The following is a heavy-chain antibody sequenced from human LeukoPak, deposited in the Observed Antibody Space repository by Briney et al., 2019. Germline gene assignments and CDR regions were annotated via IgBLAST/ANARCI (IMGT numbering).Heavy chain of an antibody. V-gene: IGHV4-34*01. CDR1: GGSFSGYY. CDR2: INHSGST. CDR3: ARRSGGYLYYFDY. J-gene: IGHJ4*02. Sequence: SETLSLTCAVYGGSFSGYYWSWIRQPPGKGLEWIGEINHSGSTNYNPSLKSRVTISVDTSKNQFSLKLSSVTDADTAVYYCARRSGGYLYYFDYWGQGTLVTVSS. D-gene: IGHD5-12*01.